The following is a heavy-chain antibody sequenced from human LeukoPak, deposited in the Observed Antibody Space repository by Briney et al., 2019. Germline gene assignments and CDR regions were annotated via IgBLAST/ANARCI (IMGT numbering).Heavy chain of an antibody. CDR2: INHSGST. J-gene: IGHJ4*02. V-gene: IGHV4-34*01. D-gene: IGHD6-19*01. Sequence: PSETLSLTCAVYGGSFSGYCWSWIRQPPGKGLEWIGEINHSGSTNYNPSLKSRVTISVDTSKNQFSLKLSSVTAADTAVYYCARDSGSGWSFDYWGQGTLVTVSS. CDR3: ARDSGSGWSFDY. CDR1: GGSFSGYC.